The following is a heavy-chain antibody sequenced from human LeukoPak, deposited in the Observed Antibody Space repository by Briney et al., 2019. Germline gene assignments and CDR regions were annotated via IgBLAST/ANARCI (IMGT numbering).Heavy chain of an antibody. CDR2: ISSSSSYI. Sequence: GGSLRLSCAASGFPFSSYSMNWVRQAPGKGLEWVSSISSSSSYIYYADSVKGRFTISRDNAKNSLYLQMNSLRAEDTAVYYCARDTPYSSGMVRDAFDIWGQGTMVTVSS. CDR1: GFPFSSYS. D-gene: IGHD6-19*01. CDR3: ARDTPYSSGMVRDAFDI. J-gene: IGHJ3*02. V-gene: IGHV3-21*01.